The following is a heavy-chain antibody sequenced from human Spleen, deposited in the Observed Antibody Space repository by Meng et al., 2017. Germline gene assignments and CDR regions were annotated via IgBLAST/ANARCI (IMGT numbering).Heavy chain of an antibody. CDR1: GYTFTNYW. D-gene: IGHD1-26*01. CDR2: IYPGDSDT. Sequence: GESLKISCKASGYTFTNYWIGWVRQMPGKGLEWMGIIYPGDSDTRNSPSFQGQVTISADKSITTAFLQWSSLKATDTAMYYCARLSRHSWRYLRVDLAAFDIWGRGTMVTVSS. V-gene: IGHV5-51*01. CDR3: ARLSRHSWRYLRVDLAAFDI. J-gene: IGHJ3*02.